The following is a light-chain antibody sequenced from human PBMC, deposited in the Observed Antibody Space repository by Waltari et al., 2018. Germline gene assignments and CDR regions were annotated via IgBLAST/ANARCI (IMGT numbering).Light chain of an antibody. J-gene: IGKJ5*01. CDR2: AAS. V-gene: IGKV1-39*01. CDR1: QSSSDY. Sequence: DIQMTQSPSSLSASVGDRVTITCRASQSSSDYLNWYQQKPGKAPKLLIYAASTLQSGVPSRFSVSGSGTDFALTISSLQPEDFATYYCQQSYSFGQGTRLEIK. CDR3: QQSYS.